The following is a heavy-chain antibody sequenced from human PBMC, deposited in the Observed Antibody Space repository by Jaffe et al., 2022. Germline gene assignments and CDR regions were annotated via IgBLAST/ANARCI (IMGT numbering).Heavy chain of an antibody. CDR2: IDWGDDK. V-gene: IGHV2-70*01. J-gene: IGHJ3*02. D-gene: IGHD1-1*01. Sequence: QVTLRESGPALVKPTQTLTLTCTFSGFSLTTVGMCVSWIRQTPGKALEWLAMIDWGDDKYYTPSLKTRLSISKDTSKNQVVLTMTNVDSMDTATYYCARLDTVYNSENDAFDIWGQGTVVTVSS. CDR1: GFSLTTVGMC. CDR3: ARLDTVYNSENDAFDI.